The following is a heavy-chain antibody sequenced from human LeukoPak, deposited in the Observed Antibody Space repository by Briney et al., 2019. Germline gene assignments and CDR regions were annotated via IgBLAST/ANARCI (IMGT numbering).Heavy chain of an antibody. Sequence: KASETLSLTCTVSGGSISSGDYYWSWIRQPPGKGLEWIGYIYYSGSTYYNPSLKSRVTISVDTSKNQFSLKLSSVTAADTAVYYCARDIAAADTFDFWGQGTLVTVSS. J-gene: IGHJ4*02. CDR2: IYYSGST. CDR3: ARDIAAADTFDF. CDR1: GGSISSGDYY. D-gene: IGHD6-13*01. V-gene: IGHV4-30-4*01.